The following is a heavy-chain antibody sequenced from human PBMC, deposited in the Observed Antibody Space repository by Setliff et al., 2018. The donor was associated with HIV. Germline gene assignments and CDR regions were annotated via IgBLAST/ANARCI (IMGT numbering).Heavy chain of an antibody. CDR2: TYYRSKWYT. CDR1: GDSVSSDSAA. CDR3: ARGGITAYYFDH. V-gene: IGHV6-1*01. Sequence: SQTLSLTCAISGDSVSSDSAAWNWIRQSPSRGLEWLARTYYRSKWYTDYAVSVKSRITTNPDTSRNQFSLQLSSVIPDDSAVYFCARGGITAYYFDHWAQGTLVTVSS. D-gene: IGHD5-18*01. J-gene: IGHJ4*02.